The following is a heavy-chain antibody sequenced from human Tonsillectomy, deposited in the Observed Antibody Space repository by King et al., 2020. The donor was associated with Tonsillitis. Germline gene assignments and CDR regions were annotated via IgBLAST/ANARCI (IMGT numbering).Heavy chain of an antibody. CDR1: GFTFSSYG. D-gene: IGHD6-13*01. V-gene: IGHV3-30*02. Sequence: VQLVESGGGVVQPGGSLRLSCAASGFTFSSYGMHWVRQAPGKGLEWVAFIRYDGSNKYYADSVKGRFTISRDNSKNTLYLQMNSLRAEDTAVYYCAKDRSWGSAAGNSYFDYWGQGTLVTVSS. J-gene: IGHJ4*02. CDR3: AKDRSWGSAAGNSYFDY. CDR2: IRYDGSNK.